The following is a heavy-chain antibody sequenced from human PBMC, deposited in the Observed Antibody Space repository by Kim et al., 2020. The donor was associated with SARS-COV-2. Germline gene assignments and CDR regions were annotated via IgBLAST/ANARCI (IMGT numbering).Heavy chain of an antibody. D-gene: IGHD3-10*01. J-gene: IGHJ3*02. Sequence: YGDSVKGRFTISRDTSKNTLYLKMNSLGAEDTAVYYCARGGRGGNAFDIWGQGTMVTVSS. CDR3: ARGGRGGNAFDI. V-gene: IGHV3-23*01.